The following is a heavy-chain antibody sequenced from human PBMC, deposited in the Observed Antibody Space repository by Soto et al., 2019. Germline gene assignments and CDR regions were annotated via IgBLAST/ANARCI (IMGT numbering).Heavy chain of an antibody. CDR3: ARDLTIVVVPAASRGNYYYYGMDV. D-gene: IGHD2-2*01. CDR2: IIPIFGTA. J-gene: IGHJ6*02. Sequence: ASVKVSCKASGGTFSSYAISWARQAPGQGLEWMGGIIPIFGTANYAQKFQGRVTITADESTSTAYMELSSLRSEDTAVYYCARDLTIVVVPAASRGNYYYYGMDVWGQGTTVTVSS. CDR1: GGTFSSYA. V-gene: IGHV1-69*13.